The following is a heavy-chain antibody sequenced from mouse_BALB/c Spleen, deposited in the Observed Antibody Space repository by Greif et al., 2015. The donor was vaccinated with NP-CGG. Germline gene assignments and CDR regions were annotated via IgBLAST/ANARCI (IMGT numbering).Heavy chain of an antibody. Sequence: EVNVVESGGGLVQPGGSRKLSCAASGFTFSSFGMHWVRQAPEKGQEWVAYISSGSSTIYYADTVKGRFTISRDNPKNTLFLQMTSLRSEDTAMYYCARTHYGSSSYYFDYWGQGTTFTVSS. CDR1: GFTFSSFG. CDR3: ARTHYGSSSYYFDY. J-gene: IGHJ2*01. CDR2: ISSGSSTI. V-gene: IGHV5-17*02. D-gene: IGHD1-1*01.